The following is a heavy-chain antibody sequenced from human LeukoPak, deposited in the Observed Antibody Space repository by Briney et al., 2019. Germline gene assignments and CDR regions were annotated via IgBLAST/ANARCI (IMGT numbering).Heavy chain of an antibody. V-gene: IGHV4-59*01. CDR3: ARVGTYGDYGSYYGMDV. CDR2: IYYSGST. D-gene: IGHD4-17*01. Sequence: SETLSLTCTVSGGSISSYYWSWIRQPPGKGLEWIGYIYYSGSTNYNPSLKSRVTISVDTSKNQFSLKLSSVTAADTAVYYCARVGTYGDYGSYYGMDVWGQGTTVTVSS. J-gene: IGHJ6*02. CDR1: GGSISSYY.